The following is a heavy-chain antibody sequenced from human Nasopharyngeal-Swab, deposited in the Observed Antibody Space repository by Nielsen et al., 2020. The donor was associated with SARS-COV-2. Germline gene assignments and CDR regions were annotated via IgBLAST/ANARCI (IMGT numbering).Heavy chain of an antibody. V-gene: IGHV1-58*01. CDR3: AADWFRLRFLEWLPGGYGMDV. CDR2: IVVGSGNT. CDR1: GFTFTSSA. Sequence: SVKISCKASGFTFTSSAVQWVRQARGQRLEWIGWIVVGSGNTNYAQKFQERVTITRDMSTSTAYMELSSLRSEDTAVYYCAADWFRLRFLEWLPGGYGMDVWGQGTTVTVSS. J-gene: IGHJ6*02. D-gene: IGHD3-3*01.